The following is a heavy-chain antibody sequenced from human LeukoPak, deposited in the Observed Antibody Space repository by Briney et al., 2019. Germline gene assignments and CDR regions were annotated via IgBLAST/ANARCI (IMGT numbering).Heavy chain of an antibody. V-gene: IGHV3-11*01. CDR3: ARMVRYSGDYYYYGMDV. CDR1: AFTFSDYY. J-gene: IGHJ6*02. Sequence: GGSLRLSCAASAFTFSDYYMRWLRQARGKGLEWVSYIGSSGSTTYYADSVKGRFTISRDNAKNTLYLQMHSLRAEDTAVYYCARMVRYSGDYYYYGMDVWGHGPTVTVSS. CDR2: IGSSGSTT. D-gene: IGHD3-9*01.